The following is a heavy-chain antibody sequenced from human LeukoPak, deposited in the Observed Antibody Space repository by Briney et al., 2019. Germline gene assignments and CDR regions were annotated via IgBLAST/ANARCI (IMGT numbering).Heavy chain of an antibody. J-gene: IGHJ4*02. CDR1: GFTFSSYA. CDR3: AKDSQAMTTVTESDY. CDR2: ISGSGGST. Sequence: GGSLRLSCAASGFTFSSYAMSWVRQAPGKGLEWVSAISGSGGSTYYADSVKGRFTISRDNSKNTLYLQMNSLRAEDTAVYYCAKDSQAMTTVTESDYWGQGTLVTVSS. D-gene: IGHD4-11*01. V-gene: IGHV3-23*01.